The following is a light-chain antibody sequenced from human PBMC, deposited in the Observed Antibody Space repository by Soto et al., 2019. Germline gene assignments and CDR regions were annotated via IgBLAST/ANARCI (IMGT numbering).Light chain of an antibody. CDR1: QSISNW. CDR2: KAS. CDR3: QQYEGYYS. J-gene: IGKJ2*01. V-gene: IGKV1-5*03. Sequence: DVQMTQSPSTLSASVGDRVTITCRASQSISNWLAWYQQKPGKAPKLLIYKASTLESGVPSRFSGSGSGTEFTLTISSLQPDDFATYFCQQYEGYYSFGQGTKLEIK.